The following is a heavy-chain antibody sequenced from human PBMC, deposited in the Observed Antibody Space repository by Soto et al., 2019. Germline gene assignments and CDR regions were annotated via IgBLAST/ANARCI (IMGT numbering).Heavy chain of an antibody. CDR2: IIPIFGTA. Sequence: QVQLVQSGAEVKKPGSSVKVSCKASGGTFSSYAISWVRQAPGQGLEWMGGIIPIFGTANYAQKFQGRVMITAGEYTSTAYMELSSLRSEDTAVYYCARDRGQGTYYCGSRRPYYFDYWGQGTLVTVSS. CDR1: GGTFSSYA. J-gene: IGHJ4*02. D-gene: IGHD3-10*01. CDR3: ARDRGQGTYYCGSRRPYYFDY. V-gene: IGHV1-69*01.